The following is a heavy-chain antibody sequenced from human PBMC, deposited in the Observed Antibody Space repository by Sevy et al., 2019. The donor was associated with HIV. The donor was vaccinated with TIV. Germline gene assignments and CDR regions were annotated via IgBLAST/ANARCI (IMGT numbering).Heavy chain of an antibody. D-gene: IGHD6-19*01. CDR1: GFTFSDYY. CDR2: ISSSGSSI. Sequence: GGSLRLSCAASGFTFSDYYMSWIRQAPGKGLEWISYISSSGSSIYYADSVKGRFTISRDNAKNSLYLQMSSLRAEDTAVFYCARGIIGVSGRGFDYWGQGTLVTVSS. V-gene: IGHV3-11*01. J-gene: IGHJ4*02. CDR3: ARGIIGVSGRGFDY.